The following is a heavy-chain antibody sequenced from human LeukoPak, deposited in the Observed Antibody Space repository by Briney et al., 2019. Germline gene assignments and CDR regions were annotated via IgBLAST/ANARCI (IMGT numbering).Heavy chain of an antibody. CDR3: ARGLVHDTSGYYSDY. CDR1: GFTFSSYS. V-gene: IGHV3-74*01. D-gene: IGHD3-22*01. J-gene: IGHJ4*02. CDR2: INSDGSST. Sequence: GGSLRLSCAASGFTFSSYSMNWVRQAPGKGLVWVSRINSDGSSTTYADSVKGRFTVSRGNAKNTLYLQMDSLRAEDSAVYYCARGLVHDTSGYYSDYWGQGILVTVSS.